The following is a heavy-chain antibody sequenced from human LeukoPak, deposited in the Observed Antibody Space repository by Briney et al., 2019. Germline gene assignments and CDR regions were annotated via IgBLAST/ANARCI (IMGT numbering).Heavy chain of an antibody. J-gene: IGHJ3*02. CDR2: IWYDGSNK. CDR1: GFTFSSYG. D-gene: IGHD5-12*01. V-gene: IGHV3-33*01. Sequence: GGSLRLSCAASGFTFSSYGMHWVRQAPGKGLEWVAVIWYDGSNKYYADSVKGRFTISRDNSKNTLYLQVNSLRAEDTAVYYCARGATNDAFDIWGQGTMVTVSS. CDR3: ARGATNDAFDI.